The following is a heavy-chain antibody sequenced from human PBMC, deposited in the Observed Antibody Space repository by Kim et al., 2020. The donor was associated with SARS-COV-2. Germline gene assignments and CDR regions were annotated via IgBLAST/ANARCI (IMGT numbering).Heavy chain of an antibody. V-gene: IGHV4-39*01. CDR2: IYYSGST. Sequence: SETLSLTCTVSGGSISSRSYYWGWIRQPPGKGLGWIGSIYYSGSTYYNPSLKSRVTISVDTSKNQFSLKLSSVTAADTAVYYGARRPADDSSGYYDAFDIWGQGTLVTVSS. CDR1: GGSISSRSYY. CDR3: ARRPADDSSGYYDAFDI. D-gene: IGHD3-22*01. J-gene: IGHJ3*02.